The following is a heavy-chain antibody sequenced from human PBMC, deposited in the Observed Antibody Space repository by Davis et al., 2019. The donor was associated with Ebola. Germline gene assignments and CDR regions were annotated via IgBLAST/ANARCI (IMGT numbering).Heavy chain of an antibody. J-gene: IGHJ5*02. V-gene: IGHV3-30*18. CDR2: ISYDGSNI. CDR1: GFTFSSYG. CDR3: AKDRRYCSSTSCLPGWFDP. D-gene: IGHD2-2*01. Sequence: SLKISCAASGFTFSSYGMHWVRQAPGNGLEWVAVISYDGSNIYYADSVKGRFTISRDNSRNTLYLQMNSLRAEDTAVYYCAKDRRYCSSTSCLPGWFDPWGQGTLVTVSS.